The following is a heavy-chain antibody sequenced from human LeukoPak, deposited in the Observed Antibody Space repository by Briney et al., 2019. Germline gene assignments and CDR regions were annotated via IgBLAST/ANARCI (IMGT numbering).Heavy chain of an antibody. D-gene: IGHD2-2*02. Sequence: SEPLSLPCTVSGGSISSYYWSWIRQPAGEGLEWIGRIYTSESTNDNPSLKSRVTMSVDTSKNQFSLKLSSVTAADTAVYYCARVGYQLLYNDAFDIWGQGTMVTVSS. J-gene: IGHJ3*02. CDR3: ARVGYQLLYNDAFDI. CDR2: IYTSEST. V-gene: IGHV4-4*07. CDR1: GGSISSYY.